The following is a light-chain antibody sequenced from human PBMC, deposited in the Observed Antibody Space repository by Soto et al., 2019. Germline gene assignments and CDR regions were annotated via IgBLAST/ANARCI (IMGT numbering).Light chain of an antibody. V-gene: IGKV1-5*03. CDR3: QQYDISSRP. Sequence: DIQMTQFPSTLSASVGDRVTITCRASQSISTWLAWYQHKPGKAPKLLIYQASSLEGGVPSRFSGSGSGTECTLTSSSLQYDDLATYYCQQYDISSRPFGHGTKVETK. CDR1: QSISTW. CDR2: QAS. J-gene: IGKJ3*01.